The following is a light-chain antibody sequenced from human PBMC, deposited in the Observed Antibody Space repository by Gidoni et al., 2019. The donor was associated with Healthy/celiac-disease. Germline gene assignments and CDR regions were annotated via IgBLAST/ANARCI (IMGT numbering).Light chain of an antibody. CDR2: AAS. Sequence: DIQMTHSPSSLSASVGDRVTITCRASQSISGYLNWYQQKPGKAPKLLIYAASSLQSGVPSRFSGSGSGTDFTLTISSLEAEDFATYYCQQSYSTSWTFXQXTRVEIK. CDR3: QQSYSTSWT. CDR1: QSISGY. V-gene: IGKV1-39*01. J-gene: IGKJ1*01.